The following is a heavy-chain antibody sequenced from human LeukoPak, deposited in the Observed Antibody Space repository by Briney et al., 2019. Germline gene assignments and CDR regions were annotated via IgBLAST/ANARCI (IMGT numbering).Heavy chain of an antibody. Sequence: GGSLRLSCTASVFTFSSFAMSWVRQAPGKGLEWVSGISGSGDNTYYADSVKGRFTISRDNSKNTVYLQIDSLRAEDAAVYYCAGWQLTLFDYWGQGTLATVSS. J-gene: IGHJ4*02. CDR1: VFTFSSFA. CDR2: ISGSGDNT. D-gene: IGHD6-6*01. V-gene: IGHV3-23*01. CDR3: AGWQLTLFDY.